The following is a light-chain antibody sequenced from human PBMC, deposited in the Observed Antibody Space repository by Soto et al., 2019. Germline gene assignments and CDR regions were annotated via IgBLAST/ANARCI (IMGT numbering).Light chain of an antibody. V-gene: IGKV3-20*01. CDR2: GAS. CDR1: QSVSSR. J-gene: IGKJ5*01. CDR3: QHYVERSPIT. Sequence: EIVMTQSPATLSVSPGERATLSCRASQSVSSRLAWYQQKPGQAPRLRISGASSRATGIPDRFSGSGSGTDFTLTISRLEPEDFALYYCQHYVERSPITFCQGALLEIK.